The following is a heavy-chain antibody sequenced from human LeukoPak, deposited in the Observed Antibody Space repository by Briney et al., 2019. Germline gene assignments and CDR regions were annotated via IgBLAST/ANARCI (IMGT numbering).Heavy chain of an antibody. D-gene: IGHD3-10*01. V-gene: IGHV4-4*07. Sequence: SETLSLTCTVSGGSISSYYWSWIRQPAGKGLEWIGRIYTSGSTNYNPSLKSRVTMSVDTSKNQFSLKLSSVTAADTAVYYCARQCTTMVRGVTFFDYWGQGTLVTVSS. CDR2: IYTSGST. J-gene: IGHJ4*02. CDR1: GGSISSYY. CDR3: ARQCTTMVRGVTFFDY.